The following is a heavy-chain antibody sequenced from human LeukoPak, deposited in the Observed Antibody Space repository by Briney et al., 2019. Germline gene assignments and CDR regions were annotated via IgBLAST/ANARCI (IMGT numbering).Heavy chain of an antibody. J-gene: IGHJ4*02. Sequence: GGSLRLSCAASGFTFSTYSMNWVRQAPGKGLEWVSAISNNGGYTYYADSVQGRFTISRDNSKSTLCLQMNSLRAEDTAVYYCAKQLGYCSDGSCYFPYWGQGTLVTVSS. D-gene: IGHD2-15*01. CDR1: GFTFSTYS. CDR3: AKQLGYCSDGSCYFPY. CDR2: ISNNGGYT. V-gene: IGHV3-23*01.